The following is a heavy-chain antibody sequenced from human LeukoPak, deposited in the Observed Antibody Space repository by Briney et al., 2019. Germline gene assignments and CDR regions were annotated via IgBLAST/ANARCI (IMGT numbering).Heavy chain of an antibody. V-gene: IGHV1-18*01. CDR2: ISAYNGNT. J-gene: IGHJ4*02. CDR1: GYTFTSYG. CDR3: AREWFGESTHSMDY. D-gene: IGHD3-10*01. Sequence: ASVKVSCKASGYTFTSYGISWVRQAPGQGLEWMGWISAYNGNTNYAQKLQGRVTMTTDTSTSTAYMELRSLRSDDTAVYYCAREWFGESTHSMDYWGQGTLVTVSS.